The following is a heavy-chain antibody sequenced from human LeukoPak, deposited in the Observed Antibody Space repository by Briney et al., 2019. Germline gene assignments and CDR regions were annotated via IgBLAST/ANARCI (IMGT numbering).Heavy chain of an antibody. J-gene: IGHJ3*02. Sequence: GGSLRLSCAASGFTFSSYWMTWVRQAPGKGLEWVSAISGSGGSTYYADSVKGRFTISRDNSKNTLYLQVNSLRAEDTALYFCAKTYSSGWSKDAFDIWGQGTMVTVSS. CDR1: GFTFSSYW. D-gene: IGHD6-19*01. V-gene: IGHV3-23*01. CDR3: AKTYSSGWSKDAFDI. CDR2: ISGSGGST.